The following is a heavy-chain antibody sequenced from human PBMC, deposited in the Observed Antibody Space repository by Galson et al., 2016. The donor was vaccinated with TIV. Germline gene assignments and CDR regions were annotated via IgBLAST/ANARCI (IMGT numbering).Heavy chain of an antibody. CDR1: GYTFSKYY. V-gene: IGHV1-46*03. Sequence: SVKVSCKASGYTFSKYYMHWVRQAPGQGLEWMGIINPSDGTTVYAQSFQGRVTMTRDTSTSTVYMELSSLTSEDTAVYYCVSVMGSGRPRNFDYWGKGTLVTVST. CDR2: INPSDGTT. CDR3: VSVMGSGRPRNFDY. J-gene: IGHJ4*02. D-gene: IGHD3-10*01.